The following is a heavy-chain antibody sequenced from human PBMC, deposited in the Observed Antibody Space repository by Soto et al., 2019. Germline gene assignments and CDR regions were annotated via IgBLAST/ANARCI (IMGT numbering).Heavy chain of an antibody. J-gene: IGHJ5*02. CDR1: GGSISSYY. D-gene: IGHD3-9*01. CDR2: IYYSGST. V-gene: IGHV4-59*08. Sequence: QVQLQESGPGLVKPSETLSLTCTVSGGSISSYYWSWIRQPPGKGLEWIGYIYYSGSTNYNPSLTSRVTISVDTSKNQFSLKLSSVTAADTAVYYCARHARYYDILTGYSTLSWFDPWGQGTLVTVSS. CDR3: ARHARYYDILTGYSTLSWFDP.